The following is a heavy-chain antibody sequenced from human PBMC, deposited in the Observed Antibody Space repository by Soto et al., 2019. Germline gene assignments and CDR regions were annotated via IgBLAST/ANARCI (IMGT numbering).Heavy chain of an antibody. Sequence: EVQLVESGGGLVQPGRSLRLSCAASGFTFDDYAMHWVRQAPGKGLEWVSRISWNSGSIGYADSVKGRFTISRDNAKNSLYLQMNSLRAEDTALYYCAKAVGSYGNFYYWCQGTLVTVAS. CDR1: GFTFDDYA. D-gene: IGHD5-18*01. CDR3: AKAVGSYGNFYY. J-gene: IGHJ4*02. V-gene: IGHV3-9*01. CDR2: ISWNSGSI.